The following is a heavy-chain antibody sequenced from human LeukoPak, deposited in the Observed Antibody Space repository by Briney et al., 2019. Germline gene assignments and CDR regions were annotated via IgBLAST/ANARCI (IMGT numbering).Heavy chain of an antibody. CDR2: ISSSSSTI. Sequence: PGGSLRLSCAASGFTFSSYSMNWVRQAPGKGLEWVSYISSSSSTIYYADSVKGRFTISRDNAKNSLFLQMNSLRAEDTAVYYCARRLDYWGQGTLVTVSS. CDR1: GFTFSSYS. CDR3: ARRLDY. J-gene: IGHJ4*02. V-gene: IGHV3-48*01.